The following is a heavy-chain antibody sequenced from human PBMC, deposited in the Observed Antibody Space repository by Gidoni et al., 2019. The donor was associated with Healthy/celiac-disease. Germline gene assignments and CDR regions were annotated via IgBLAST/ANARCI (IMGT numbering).Heavy chain of an antibody. CDR3: AHYTYYYDSSGYLYNWFDP. CDR2: IYWDDDK. J-gene: IGHJ5*02. V-gene: IGHV2-5*02. Sequence: QITLKESGPTLVKPTQTLTLTCTFSGFSLSTSGVGVGWIRQPPGKALEWLALIYWDDDKRYSPSLKSRLTITKDTSKNQVVLTMTNMDPVDTATYYCAHYTYYYDSSGYLYNWFDPWGQGTLVTVSS. CDR1: GFSLSTSGVG. D-gene: IGHD3-22*01.